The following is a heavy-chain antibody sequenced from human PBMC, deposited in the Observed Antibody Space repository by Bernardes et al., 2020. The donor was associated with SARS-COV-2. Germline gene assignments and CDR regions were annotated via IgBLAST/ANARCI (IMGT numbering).Heavy chain of an antibody. D-gene: IGHD6-19*01. V-gene: IGHV4-34*01. CDR2: INHSGST. J-gene: IGHJ4*02. CDR1: GGSFSGYY. CDR3: ARFIAVAGSGFDY. Sequence: SETLSLTCAVYGGSFSGYYWSWIRKRPGKGLEWIGEINHSGSTNYNPSLKSRVTISVDTSKNQFSLKLSSVTAADTAVYYCARFIAVAGSGFDYWGQGTLVTVSS.